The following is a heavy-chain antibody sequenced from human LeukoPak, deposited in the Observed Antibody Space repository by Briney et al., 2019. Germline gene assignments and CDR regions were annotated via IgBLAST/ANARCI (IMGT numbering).Heavy chain of an antibody. CDR3: ARIHNIGWYYSDY. V-gene: IGHV3-23*01. D-gene: IGHD6-19*01. J-gene: IGHJ4*02. CDR2: ISGSGGST. Sequence: GGSLTLSCTTTGFTLINYAMSWVRQAPGKGLEGVSSISGSGGSTFYADSVKGRFTIARDNSKNTLYLQMDSVRAEDTAIYYCARIHNIGWYYSDYCGPGTLVTVSS. CDR1: GFTLINYA.